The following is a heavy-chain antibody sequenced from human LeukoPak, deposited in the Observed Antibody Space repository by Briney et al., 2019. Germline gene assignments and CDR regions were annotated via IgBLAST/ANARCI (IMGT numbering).Heavy chain of an antibody. Sequence: ASVKVSCKASGYTFTGYYMHWVRQAPGQGLEWMGWINPNNGDTKYAQKFQGRVTMTRGSSISTAYMELSTLRSDDTAVYYCARGRDIASTGPPPDYWGQGTLVTVSS. J-gene: IGHJ4*02. D-gene: IGHD6-13*01. CDR2: INPNNGDT. V-gene: IGHV1-2*02. CDR3: ARGRDIASTGPPPDY. CDR1: GYTFTGYY.